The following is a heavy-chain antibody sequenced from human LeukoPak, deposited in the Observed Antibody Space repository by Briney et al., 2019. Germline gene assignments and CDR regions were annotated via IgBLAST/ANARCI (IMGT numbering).Heavy chain of an antibody. CDR2: IIPILGIA. CDR3: ARDPFKSSFDS. CDR1: GGTFSSYA. D-gene: IGHD6-6*01. Sequence: SVKVSCKASGGTFSSYAISWVRQAPGQGLEWMGRIIPILGIANYAQKFQGRVTITADKSTSTAYMELRSLRSDDTAVYYCARDPFKSSFDSWGQGTLVTVSS. J-gene: IGHJ4*02. V-gene: IGHV1-69*04.